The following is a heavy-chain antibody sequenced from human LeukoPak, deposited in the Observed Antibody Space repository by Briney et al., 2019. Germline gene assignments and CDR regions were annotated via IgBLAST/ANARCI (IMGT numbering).Heavy chain of an antibody. V-gene: IGHV3-53*01. CDR2: IYSDGST. CDR3: ARVPTNSWYNWFDP. Sequence: GGSLRLSCAASGFIVSGDFMSWVRQAPGKGLEWVSVIYSDGSTYYADSVKGRFTISRENAKNSLYLQMNSLRAEDTAIYYCARVPTNSWYNWFDPWGQGTLVTVSS. CDR1: GFIVSGDF. D-gene: IGHD2-8*01. J-gene: IGHJ5*02.